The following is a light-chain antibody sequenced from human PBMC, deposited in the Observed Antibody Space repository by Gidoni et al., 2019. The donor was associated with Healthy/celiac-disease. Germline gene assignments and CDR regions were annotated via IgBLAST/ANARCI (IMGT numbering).Light chain of an antibody. J-gene: IGKJ2*01. V-gene: IGKV3-11*01. Sequence: EIVLPQSPATLSLSPGERATLSCRASQSVIIYLAWYQQKPGQAPRLLIYDASNRATGIPARFSGSGSGTDFTITISSLEPEDFAVYYCQQRSNWPPYTFGQGTKLEIK. CDR2: DAS. CDR1: QSVIIY. CDR3: QQRSNWPPYT.